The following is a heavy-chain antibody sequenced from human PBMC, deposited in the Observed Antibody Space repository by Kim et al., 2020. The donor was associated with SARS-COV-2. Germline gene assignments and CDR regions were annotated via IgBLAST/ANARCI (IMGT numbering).Heavy chain of an antibody. Sequence: GGSLRLSCAATGYPFETYSMNWVRQAPGKGLEWVATISSGSDDIYHADSVKGRFTISRENGRNSLYLQMNSLRAEATALYDCTRDREDGYNEGFDDWG. D-gene: IGHD5-12*01. V-gene: IGHV3-21*06. CDR1: GYPFETYS. CDR2: ISSGSDDI. J-gene: IGHJ4*01. CDR3: TRDREDGYNEGFDD.